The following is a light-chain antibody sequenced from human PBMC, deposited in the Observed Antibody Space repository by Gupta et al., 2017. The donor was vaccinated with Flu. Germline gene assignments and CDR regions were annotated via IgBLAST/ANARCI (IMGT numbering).Light chain of an antibody. J-gene: IGKJ4*01. Sequence: PSSLSASVGDRVTITCRASQSISSYLNWYQQKPGKAPKLLIYAASSLQSGVPSRFSGSQSGTDFTLTISRLQPEDFATYYCQQSDSTPLTFGGGTKVEIK. V-gene: IGKV1-39*01. CDR3: QQSDSTPLT. CDR1: QSISSY. CDR2: AAS.